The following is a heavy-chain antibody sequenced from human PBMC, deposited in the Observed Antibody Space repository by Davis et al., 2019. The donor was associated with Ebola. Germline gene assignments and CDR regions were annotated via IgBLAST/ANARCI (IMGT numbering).Heavy chain of an antibody. CDR2: INAGNGNT. J-gene: IGHJ4*02. Sequence: AASVTVSCKASGYTFTSYAMHWVRQAPGQRLEWMGWINAGNGNTKYSQKFQGRVTITRDTSASTAYMELSSLRSEDTAVYYCAREGGYSSGWPNFGNWGQGTLVTVSS. CDR1: GYTFTSYA. D-gene: IGHD6-19*01. CDR3: AREGGYSSGWPNFGN. V-gene: IGHV1-3*01.